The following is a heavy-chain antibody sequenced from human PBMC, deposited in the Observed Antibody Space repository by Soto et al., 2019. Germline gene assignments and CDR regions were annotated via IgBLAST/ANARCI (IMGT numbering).Heavy chain of an antibody. V-gene: IGHV4-61*01. Sequence: NPSETLSLTCAVFGGSVNSGNYYWSWIRQPPGKGLEWIGEMSHSGGTHFNPSLKSRVTISVDTSKNQFSLKLSSVTAADTAVFYFARQTIKGPYGEDYYYMDVWGKGTTVTVSS. CDR1: GGSVNSGNYY. D-gene: IGHD4-17*01. J-gene: IGHJ6*03. CDR2: MSHSGGT. CDR3: ARQTIKGPYGEDYYYMDV.